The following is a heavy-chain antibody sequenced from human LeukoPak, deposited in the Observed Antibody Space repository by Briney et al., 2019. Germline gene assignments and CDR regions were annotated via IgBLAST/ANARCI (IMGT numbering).Heavy chain of an antibody. CDR3: AKNVGSYGYDWSDY. CDR1: GFTFSTYA. CDR2: ISGSGSST. Sequence: TGGSLRLSCAASGFTFSTYAMSWVRQAPGKGLEWVSRISGSGSSTYYADAVKGRFTISRDNSKNTLYLQMNSLRAEDTAVYYCAKNVGSYGYDWSDYWGQGTLVTVSS. J-gene: IGHJ4*02. D-gene: IGHD5-18*01. V-gene: IGHV3-23*01.